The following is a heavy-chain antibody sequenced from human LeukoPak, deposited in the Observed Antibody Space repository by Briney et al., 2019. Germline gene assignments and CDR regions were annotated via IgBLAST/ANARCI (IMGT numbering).Heavy chain of an antibody. D-gene: IGHD6-25*01. CDR3: ARGSIAAAPPFDP. CDR1: GYTYTIYY. J-gene: IGHJ5*02. V-gene: IGHV1-46*01. Sequence: GASVKVSCKASGYTYTIYYMHWVRQPPAQALEWMGIINPSGGNTSYAQKFQGRVTMTRDTSTSTVYMELSSMRSEDTAVYYCARGSIAAAPPFDPWGQGTLVSVSS. CDR2: INPSGGNT.